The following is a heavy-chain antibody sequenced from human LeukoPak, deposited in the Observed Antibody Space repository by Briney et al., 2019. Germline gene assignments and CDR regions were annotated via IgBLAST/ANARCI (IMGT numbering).Heavy chain of an antibody. CDR3: ARWVDGRGDY. D-gene: IGHD3-10*01. V-gene: IGHV4-59*08. Sequence: SETLSLTCTVSGGSISSYYWSWIRQPPGKGLEWIGYIYYSGSTNYNPSLKSRVTISVDTSKNQFSLKLSSVTAADTAVYYCARWVDGRGDYWGQGTLVTVSS. CDR1: GGSISSYY. J-gene: IGHJ4*02. CDR2: IYYSGST.